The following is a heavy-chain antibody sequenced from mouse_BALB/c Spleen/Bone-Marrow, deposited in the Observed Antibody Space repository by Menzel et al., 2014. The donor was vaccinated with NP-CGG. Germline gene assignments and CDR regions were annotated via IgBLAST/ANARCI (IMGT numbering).Heavy chain of an antibody. D-gene: IGHD1-1*01. CDR3: ARGGYYEALSY. Sequence: VQLQQSGPELVKPGASMKISCKASGYSFTGYAINWVKQSHGRTLEWIGLINPHNVGTSYNQKFKGKATLTVDKSSSTAYMELLSLTSEDSAVYYCARGGYYEALSYWGQGTTLTVSS. J-gene: IGHJ2*01. CDR1: GYSFTGYA. V-gene: IGHV1-26*01. CDR2: INPHNVGT.